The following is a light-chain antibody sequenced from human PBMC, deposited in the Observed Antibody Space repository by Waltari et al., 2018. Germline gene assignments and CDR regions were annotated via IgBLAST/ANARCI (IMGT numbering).Light chain of an antibody. CDR1: SLGTKT. Sequence: SYVLNQPPSVSVAPGKTARISCGGTSLGTKTVHWYQQKPGQAPVLVIHYESGRPSGIPERFSGSTSGNTATLTIKWVEAGDEAEYFCQVWDFTQGVFGGGTKLTVL. V-gene: IGLV3-21*04. J-gene: IGLJ3*02. CDR2: YES. CDR3: QVWDFTQGV.